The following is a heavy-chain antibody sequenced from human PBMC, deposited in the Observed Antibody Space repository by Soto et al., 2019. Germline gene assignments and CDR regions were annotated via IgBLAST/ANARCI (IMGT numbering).Heavy chain of an antibody. Sequence: QVQLVQSGAEVKKPGSSVKVSCKASGGTFSSYTICWVRQAPGQGLEWMGRIIPILGIANYAQKFQGRVTITADKSTSTAYMELSSLRSEDTAVYHCARGRAGRSEYYFDYWGQGTLVTVSS. CDR3: ARGRAGRSEYYFDY. CDR2: IIPILGIA. V-gene: IGHV1-69*02. CDR1: GGTFSSYT. D-gene: IGHD3-10*01. J-gene: IGHJ4*02.